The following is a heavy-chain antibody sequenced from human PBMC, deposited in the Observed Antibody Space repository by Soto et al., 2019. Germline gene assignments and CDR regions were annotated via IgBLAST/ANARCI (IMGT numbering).Heavy chain of an antibody. CDR2: IYHSGST. Sequence: QLQLQESGSGLVTPSQTLSLTCAVSGGSISSGGYSWSWIRQPPGKGLEWIGYIYHSGSTYYNPSLKSRVTISVDRSKNQFSLKLSSVTAADTAVYYCARASGSGSYRNFDYWGQGTLVTVSS. D-gene: IGHD3-10*01. CDR3: ARASGSGSYRNFDY. CDR1: GGSISSGGYS. J-gene: IGHJ4*02. V-gene: IGHV4-30-2*01.